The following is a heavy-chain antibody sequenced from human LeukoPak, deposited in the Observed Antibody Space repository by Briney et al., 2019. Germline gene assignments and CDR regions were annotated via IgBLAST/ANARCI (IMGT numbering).Heavy chain of an antibody. CDR1: GFTFSSYA. Sequence: GGSLRLSCIASGFTFSSYAMGWVRQAPGKGLDWVSAISGSGVTTHYAGSVQGRFSISRDNSKNTLYLQMNSPRVEDTALYYCVKKVVVGATSPYSDFQDWGQGTLVTVSS. CDR2: ISGSGVTT. CDR3: VKKVVVGATSPYSDFQD. J-gene: IGHJ1*01. D-gene: IGHD1-26*01. V-gene: IGHV3-23*01.